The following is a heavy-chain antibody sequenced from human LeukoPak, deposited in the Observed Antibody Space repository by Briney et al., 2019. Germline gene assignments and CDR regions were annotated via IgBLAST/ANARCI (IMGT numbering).Heavy chain of an antibody. CDR3: AKDRYSYGYRMADY. D-gene: IGHD5-18*01. CDR1: GFTFSSYG. V-gene: IGHV3-33*06. Sequence: PGGSLRLSCAASGFTFSSYGMHWVRQAPGKGLEWVAVIWYDGSNKYYADSVKGRFTISRDNSKNTLYLQMNSLRAEDTAVYYCAKDRYSYGYRMADYWGQGTLVTVSS. CDR2: IWYDGSNK. J-gene: IGHJ4*02.